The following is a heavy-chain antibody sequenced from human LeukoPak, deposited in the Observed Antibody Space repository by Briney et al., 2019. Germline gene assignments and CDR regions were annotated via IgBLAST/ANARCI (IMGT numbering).Heavy chain of an antibody. J-gene: IGHJ4*02. CDR3: ARAMSIVAAGDFDY. CDR2: IIPIFGTA. Sequence: AASVKVSCKASGGTFSSYAISWVRQAPGQGLEWMGGIIPIFGTANYAQKFQGRVTITTDESTSTAYMELSSLRSEDTAVYYCARAMSIVAAGDFDYWGQGTLVTVSS. D-gene: IGHD6-13*01. V-gene: IGHV1-69*05. CDR1: GGTFSSYA.